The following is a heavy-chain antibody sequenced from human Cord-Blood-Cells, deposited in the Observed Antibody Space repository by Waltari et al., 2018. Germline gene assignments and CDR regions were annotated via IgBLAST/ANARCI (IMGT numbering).Heavy chain of an antibody. CDR1: GGPFSSYA. V-gene: IGHV1-69*01. Sequence: QVQLVQSGAAVKKPGSSVKVSCKASGGPFSSYALSWVRQAPGQGLEWMGGIIPIFGTANYAQKFQGRVTITADESTSTAYMELSSLRSEDTAVYYCARGYSSGWYYFDYWGQGTLVTVSS. CDR3: ARGYSSGWYYFDY. D-gene: IGHD6-19*01. J-gene: IGHJ4*02. CDR2: IIPIFGTA.